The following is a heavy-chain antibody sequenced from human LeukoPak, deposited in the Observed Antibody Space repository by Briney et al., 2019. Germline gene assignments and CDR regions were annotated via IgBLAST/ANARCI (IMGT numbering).Heavy chain of an antibody. Sequence: SETLSLTCTVSGGSISSYYWSWIRQPPGKGLEWIGYIYYSGSTNYNPSLKSRVTISVDTSKNQFSLKLSSVTAADTAVYYCARTGTYGANAEYWGQGTLVTVSS. J-gene: IGHJ4*02. CDR2: IYYSGST. V-gene: IGHV4-59*01. CDR3: ARTGTYGANAEY. D-gene: IGHD4-17*01. CDR1: GGSISSYY.